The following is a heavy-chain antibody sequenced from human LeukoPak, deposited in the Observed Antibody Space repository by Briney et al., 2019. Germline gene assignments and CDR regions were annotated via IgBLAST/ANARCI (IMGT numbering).Heavy chain of an antibody. J-gene: IGHJ4*02. CDR2: LSAYNGNT. Sequence: ASVKVSCKASGYTFTSYGISWVRQAPGQGLECMGWLSAYNGNTNYAQKLQGRVTMTTDTSTSPAYMELRSLRSDDTAVYYCARGLAVVVPAAIVPFDYWGQGTLVTVSP. CDR1: GYTFTSYG. CDR3: ARGLAVVVPAAIVPFDY. V-gene: IGHV1-18*01. D-gene: IGHD2-2*01.